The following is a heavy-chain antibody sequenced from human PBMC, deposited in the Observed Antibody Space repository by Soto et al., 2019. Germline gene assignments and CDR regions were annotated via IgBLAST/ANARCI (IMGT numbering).Heavy chain of an antibody. CDR1: GYTFTGYY. Sequence: QVQLVQSGAEVKKPGASVKVSCKASGYTFTGYYMHWVRQAPGQGLEWMGWINPNSGGTNYAQKFQGRVTMTRDTSISTAYMELSRLRSDDTAVYYCAIVAAAEFEFTGFVYWGQGTLVTVSS. CDR3: AIVAAAEFEFTGFVY. J-gene: IGHJ4*02. D-gene: IGHD2-2*01. CDR2: INPNSGGT. V-gene: IGHV1-2*02.